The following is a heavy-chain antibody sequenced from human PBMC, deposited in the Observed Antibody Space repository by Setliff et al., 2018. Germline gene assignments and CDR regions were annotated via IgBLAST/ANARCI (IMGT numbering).Heavy chain of an antibody. V-gene: IGHV1-18*01. Sequence: ASVKVSCKASGYTFTSYGFSWVRQAPGQGLEWMGWISAYNGNTNYGQKYQGRVTMTTDTSTNTVYMELRSLRSDDTAVYYCAREGRRYYDSSGYYYDPYYYYYMDVWGKGTTVTVSS. J-gene: IGHJ6*03. CDR3: AREGRRYYDSSGYYYDPYYYYYMDV. D-gene: IGHD3-22*01. CDR1: GYTFTSYG. CDR2: ISAYNGNT.